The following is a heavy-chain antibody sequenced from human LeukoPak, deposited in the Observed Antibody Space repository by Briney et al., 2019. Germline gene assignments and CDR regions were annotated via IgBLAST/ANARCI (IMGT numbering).Heavy chain of an antibody. V-gene: IGHV3-74*01. CDR2: INSDGSST. J-gene: IGHJ3*02. CDR1: GFTFSTSW. CDR3: ARTRGYSYGDGFDI. D-gene: IGHD5-18*01. Sequence: PGGSLRLSCAASGFTFSTSWMHWVRQAPGKGLVWVSRINSDGSSTSYADSVKGRFTIPRDNAKNTLYLQVNSLRAEDTALYYCARTRGYSYGDGFDIWGQGTMVTVSS.